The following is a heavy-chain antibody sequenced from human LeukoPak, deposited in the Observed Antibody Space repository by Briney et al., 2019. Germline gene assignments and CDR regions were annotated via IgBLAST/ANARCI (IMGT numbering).Heavy chain of an antibody. Sequence: PGGSLRLSCAASGFTFSSYSMNWVRQAPGKGLEWVSSISSSSSYIYYADSVKGRFTISRDNAKNSLYLQMHSLRAEDTAVYYCASAYGKGYFTEHYWGQGTLVTVSS. J-gene: IGHJ4*02. CDR3: ASAYGKGYFTEHY. V-gene: IGHV3-21*01. D-gene: IGHD1-14*01. CDR1: GFTFSSYS. CDR2: ISSSSSYI.